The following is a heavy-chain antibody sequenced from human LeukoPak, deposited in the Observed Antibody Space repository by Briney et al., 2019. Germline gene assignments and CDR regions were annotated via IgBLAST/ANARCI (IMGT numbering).Heavy chain of an antibody. CDR1: GYTFTSYD. D-gene: IGHD3-3*01. CDR2: MNPNSGNT. J-gene: IGHJ5*02. V-gene: IGHV1-8*01. CDR3: ARGTGRETFGVVFP. Sequence: ASVKVSCKAAGYTFTSYDINWVRQATGQGLEWMGGMNPNSGNTGYAQKFQGRVTMTRNTSISTAYMELSSLRSEDTAVYYSARGTGRETFGVVFPWGQGTLVTVSS.